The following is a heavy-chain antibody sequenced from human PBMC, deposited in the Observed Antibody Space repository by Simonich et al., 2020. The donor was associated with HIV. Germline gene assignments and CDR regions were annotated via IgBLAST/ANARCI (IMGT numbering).Heavy chain of an antibody. V-gene: IGHV1-18*01. Sequence: QVQLVQSGAEVKKPGASVKVSCKASGYTYINYGINWVRQAPGQGLEWMGRITVDNGNTDSAPKFRGRLTLTTDTSTTTAYMELRSLRSDDTAVYYCARDLPIGSYFDYWGQGTLVTVSS. CDR3: ARDLPIGSYFDY. D-gene: IGHD1-26*01. J-gene: IGHJ4*02. CDR2: ITVDNGNT. CDR1: GYTYINYG.